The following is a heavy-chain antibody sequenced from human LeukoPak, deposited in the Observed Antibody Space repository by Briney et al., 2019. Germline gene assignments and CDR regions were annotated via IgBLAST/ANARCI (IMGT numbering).Heavy chain of an antibody. V-gene: IGHV3-23*01. CDR3: AKGVVAFDY. D-gene: IGHD5-12*01. J-gene: IGHJ4*02. Sequence: GASLRLSCAASGFTFSSYAMSWVRQAPGKGLEWVSAISGSGGSTYYAYSVKGRFTISRDNSKNTLYPQMNSLRAEDTAVYYCAKGVVAFDYWGQGTLVTVSS. CDR1: GFTFSSYA. CDR2: ISGSGGST.